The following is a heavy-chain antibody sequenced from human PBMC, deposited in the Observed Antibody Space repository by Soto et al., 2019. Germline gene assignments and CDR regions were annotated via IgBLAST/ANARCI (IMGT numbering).Heavy chain of an antibody. CDR1: GYTFTSYG. V-gene: IGHV1-18*01. J-gene: IGHJ4*02. CDR3: VRDPDGHIDFDY. Sequence: QVQLVQSGAEGKEPGASVKISCKASGYTFTSYGISWVRQAPGQGLEWMSWISAYNGDTNYAQKVQGRVTMTTDTSTSTAFMELRSLRFDDTAVYYCVRDPDGHIDFDYWGQGTLVTVSS. CDR2: ISAYNGDT.